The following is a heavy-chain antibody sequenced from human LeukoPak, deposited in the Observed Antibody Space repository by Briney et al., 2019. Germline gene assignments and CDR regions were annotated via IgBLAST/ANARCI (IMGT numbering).Heavy chain of an antibody. J-gene: IGHJ4*02. Sequence: ASVKVSCKASGYTLTDYYMHWVRQAPGQGLEWMGWISPNSGGTNYAQNFQGRVTMTRDTSVSTAYMELSSLRSDDTAVYYCARERSGWFFSNWGQGTLVTVSS. D-gene: IGHD6-19*01. CDR1: GYTLTDYY. V-gene: IGHV1-2*02. CDR3: ARERSGWFFSN. CDR2: ISPNSGGT.